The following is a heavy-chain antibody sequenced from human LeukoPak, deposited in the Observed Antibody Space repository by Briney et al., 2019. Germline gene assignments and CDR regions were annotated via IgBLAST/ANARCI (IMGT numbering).Heavy chain of an antibody. CDR2: IYYSGST. CDR1: GGSISSYY. CDR3: ARGKSYDFWSGYSY. D-gene: IGHD3-3*01. V-gene: IGHV4-59*01. Sequence: SETLSLTCTVSGGSISSYYWSWIRQPPGKGLEWIGYIYYSGSTNYNPSLKSRVTISVDTSKNQFSLKLSSVTAADTAVYYCARGKSYDFWSGYSYWGQGTLVTVSS. J-gene: IGHJ4*02.